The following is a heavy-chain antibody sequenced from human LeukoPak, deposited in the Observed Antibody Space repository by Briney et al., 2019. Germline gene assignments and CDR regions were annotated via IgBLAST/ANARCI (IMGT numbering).Heavy chain of an antibody. V-gene: IGHV4-39*01. Sequence: SETLSLTCTVSVGSITTTNYYWAWIRQPPGRGLEWIGSMYHSGITYYNPSLKSRFTMSVDTSKDPFSLKLISVTAADTAVYYCARQDYSSPEGWFDPWGHGTLVTVSS. CDR3: ARQDYSSPEGWFDP. J-gene: IGHJ5*02. CDR2: MYHSGIT. D-gene: IGHD6-13*01. CDR1: VGSITTTNYY.